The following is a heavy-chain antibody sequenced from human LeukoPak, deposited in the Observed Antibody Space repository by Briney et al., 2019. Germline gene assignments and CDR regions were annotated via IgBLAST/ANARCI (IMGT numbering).Heavy chain of an antibody. J-gene: IGHJ4*02. CDR3: ARVRPGYYTYFDY. CDR2: IYSGGDT. V-gene: IGHV3-53*01. Sequence: GGSLRLSCAASGFTVSSNYMSWVRQAPGKGLEWVSVIYSGGDTYYADSVKGRSTISRDNSKNTLYLQMNSLRAEDTAIYYCARVRPGYYTYFDYWGQGTLVTVSS. CDR1: GFTVSSNY. D-gene: IGHD3/OR15-3a*01.